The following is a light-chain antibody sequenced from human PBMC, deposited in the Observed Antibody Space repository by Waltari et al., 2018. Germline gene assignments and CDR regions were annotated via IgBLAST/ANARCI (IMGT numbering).Light chain of an antibody. CDR3: QQYDTSPT. V-gene: IGKV3-20*01. Sequence: EIVLTQSPGTLSLSPGERATLSCRASQSIRSNYFAWYQHKPGQPPRLLIYGASTRATGIPDRFSGSGSGTDFSLTITRLEPEDFAVYYCQQYDTSPTFGQGTELDSK. CDR2: GAS. J-gene: IGKJ2*01. CDR1: QSIRSNY.